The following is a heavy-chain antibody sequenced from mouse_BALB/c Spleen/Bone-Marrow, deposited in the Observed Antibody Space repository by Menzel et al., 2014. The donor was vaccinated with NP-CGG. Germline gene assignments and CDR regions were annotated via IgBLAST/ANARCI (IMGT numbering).Heavy chain of an antibody. J-gene: IGHJ2*01. CDR3: TRGGDGVDFYN. D-gene: IGHD3-3*01. CDR1: GFTFGSFG. V-gene: IGHV5-17*02. Sequence: EVKLVESGGGLVQPGGSRKFSCAASGFTFGSFGMHWARQNSEKGLERVAYISSGSSTIYYADTVKGRLTISGDHPKSTLFLQLTSLRSEGTAIYCCTRGGDGVDFYNWGQGTTLTGSS. CDR2: ISSGSSTI.